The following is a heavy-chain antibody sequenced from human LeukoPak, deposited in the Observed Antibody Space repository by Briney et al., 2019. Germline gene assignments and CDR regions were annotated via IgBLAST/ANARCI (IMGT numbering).Heavy chain of an antibody. V-gene: IGHV4-39*07. CDR3: ARDPIVVAPDVMRDYNYGMDV. D-gene: IGHD2-2*01. CDR1: GGSISSRSYD. Sequence: PSETLSLTCTVSGGSISSRSYDWGWIRQPPGKGLEWIGSIYYSGSTYYNPSLNSRVTMSVDTSKNQISLKLSSVTAADTAVYYCARDPIVVAPDVMRDYNYGMDVWGQGTTVTVSS. J-gene: IGHJ6*02. CDR2: IYYSGST.